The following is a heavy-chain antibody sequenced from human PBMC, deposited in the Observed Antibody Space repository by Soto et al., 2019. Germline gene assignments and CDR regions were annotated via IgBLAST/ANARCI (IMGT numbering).Heavy chain of an antibody. CDR3: AKSATVPAAIAY. D-gene: IGHD2-2*02. CDR2: INAGNGNT. J-gene: IGHJ4*02. CDR1: GYTFTSYA. V-gene: IGHV1-3*01. Sequence: QVQLVQSGAEVKKPGATVNVSCKASGYTFTSYAMHWVRQAPGQRLEWMGWINAGNGNTKYSQKFQGRVTITRDTSASTAYMELSSLRSEDTAVYYCAKSATVPAAIAYWGQGTLVTVSS.